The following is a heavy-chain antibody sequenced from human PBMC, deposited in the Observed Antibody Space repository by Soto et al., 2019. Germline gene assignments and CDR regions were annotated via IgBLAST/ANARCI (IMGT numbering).Heavy chain of an antibody. CDR1: GGSISSYY. V-gene: IGHV4-59*08. CDR3: ARHNDS. CDR2: IYYIGST. J-gene: IGHJ4*02. Sequence: QVQLQESGPGLVKPSETLSLTCTVSGGSISSYYWSWIRQPPGKGLEWIGYIYYIGSTNCNPSLKSRVTISVDTSKNQFSLKLSSVTAADTAVYYCARHNDSWGQGTLVTVSS.